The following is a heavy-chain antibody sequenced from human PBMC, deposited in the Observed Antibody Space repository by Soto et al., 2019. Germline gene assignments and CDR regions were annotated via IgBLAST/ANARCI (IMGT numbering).Heavy chain of an antibody. V-gene: IGHV1-2*02. CDR2: INPNSGGT. J-gene: IGHJ3*02. CDR1: GYTFTGYY. CDR3: ARVSIVVVTAIDAFDI. D-gene: IGHD2-21*02. Sequence: QVQLVQSGAEVKKPGASVKVSCKASGYTFTGYYMHWVRQAPGQGLEWMGWINPNSGGTNYAQKAQGRVTMTRDTSISTGYMELSRLRSDDTAVYYCARVSIVVVTAIDAFDIWGQGTMVTVSS.